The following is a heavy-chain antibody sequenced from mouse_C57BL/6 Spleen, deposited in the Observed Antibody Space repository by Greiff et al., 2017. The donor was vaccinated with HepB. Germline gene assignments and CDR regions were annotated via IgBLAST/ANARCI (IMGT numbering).Heavy chain of an antibody. J-gene: IGHJ1*03. CDR3: ARSELGPYWYFDV. Sequence: VQLQQSGAELVRPGASVKLSCKASGYTFTDYYINWVKQRPGQGLEWIARIYPGSGNTYYNEKFKGKATLTAEKSSSTAYMQLSSLTSEDSAVYFCARSELGPYWYFDVWGTGTTVTVSS. CDR2: IYPGSGNT. V-gene: IGHV1-76*01. D-gene: IGHD4-1*01. CDR1: GYTFTDYY.